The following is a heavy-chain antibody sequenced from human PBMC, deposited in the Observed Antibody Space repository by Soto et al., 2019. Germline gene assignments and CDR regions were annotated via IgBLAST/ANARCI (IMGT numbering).Heavy chain of an antibody. J-gene: IGHJ4*02. CDR2: ISYDGSNE. D-gene: IGHD1-1*01. V-gene: IGHV3-30*18. CDR1: GFIFSTYV. CDR3: TKEYIVGTTWGYFES. Sequence: QVQLVQSGGGVVQPGRSLRLSCVASGFIFSTYVMHWVRQVPGKGLEWVAHISYDGSNEYYADSVKGRFTVSRDNAKNTLDLQMNGLKTEDTALYYCTKEYIVGTTWGYFESWGQGALVIVSS.